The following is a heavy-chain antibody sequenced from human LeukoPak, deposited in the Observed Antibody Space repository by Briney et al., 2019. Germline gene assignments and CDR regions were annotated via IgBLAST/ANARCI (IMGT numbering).Heavy chain of an antibody. CDR2: IIPIFGTA. CDR3: ARGGYYDSSGYYDNQRSNFDY. J-gene: IGHJ4*02. V-gene: IGHV1-69*13. CDR1: GGTFSSYA. Sequence: GASVKVSCKASGGTFSSYAISWVRQAPGQGLEWMGGIIPIFGTANYAQKLQGRVTITADESTSTAYMELSSLRSEDTAVYYCARGGYYDSSGYYDNQRSNFDYWGQGTLVTVSS. D-gene: IGHD3-22*01.